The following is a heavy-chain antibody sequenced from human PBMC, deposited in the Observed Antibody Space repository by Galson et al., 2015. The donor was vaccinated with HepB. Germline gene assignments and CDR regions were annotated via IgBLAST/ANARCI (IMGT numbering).Heavy chain of an antibody. CDR2: ISYDGSNK. V-gene: IGHV3-30-3*01. CDR3: ARVGGSGSYVRYYMDV. D-gene: IGHD3-10*01. CDR1: GFTFSSYA. Sequence: SLRLSCAASGFTFSSYAMHWVRQAPGKGLEWVAVISYDGSNKYYADSVKGRFTISRDNSKNTLYLQMNSLRAEDTAVYYCARVGGSGSYVRYYMDVWGKGTTVTVSS. J-gene: IGHJ6*03.